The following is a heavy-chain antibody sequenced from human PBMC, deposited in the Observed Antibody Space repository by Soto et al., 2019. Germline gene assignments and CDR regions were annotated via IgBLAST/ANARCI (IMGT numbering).Heavy chain of an antibody. CDR3: MKDSRYDSTD. V-gene: IGHV3-23*01. J-gene: IGHJ4*02. Sequence: GGSRRLSCVASGFTFGTSGMSWVRQAPGKGLEWISGLSGDNNTDTKYADSVKGRFTISRDNSKSTLYLQMHSLRVEDTALYYCMKDSRYDSTDWGLGTLVTVSS. CDR2: LSGDNNTDT. D-gene: IGHD3-22*01. CDR1: GFTFGTSG.